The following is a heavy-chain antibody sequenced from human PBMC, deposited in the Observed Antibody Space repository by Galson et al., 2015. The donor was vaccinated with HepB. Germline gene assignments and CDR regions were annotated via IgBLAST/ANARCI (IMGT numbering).Heavy chain of an antibody. D-gene: IGHD1-26*01. CDR1: GFTFSSYS. CDR3: ARGGGSSLDAFDI. CDR2: ISSSSTI. V-gene: IGHV3-48*01. J-gene: IGHJ3*02. Sequence: SLRLSCAASGFTFSSYSMNWVRQAPGKGLEWVSYISSSSTIYYADSVKGRFTISRDNAKNSLYLQMNSLRAEDTAVYYCARGGGSSLDAFDIWGQGTMVTVSS.